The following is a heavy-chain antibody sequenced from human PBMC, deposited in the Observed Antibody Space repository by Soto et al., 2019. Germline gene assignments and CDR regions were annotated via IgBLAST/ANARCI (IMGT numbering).Heavy chain of an antibody. CDR2: IIPIFGTA. Sequence: QVQLVQSGAEVKKPGSSVKVSCKASGGTFSSYAISWVRQAPGQGLEWMGGIIPIFGTANYAQKFQGRVTITADESTRTAYRELSSLRSEDTAVYYCARGGGMVRGVINYYYGMDVWGQGTTVTVSS. CDR1: GGTFSSYA. D-gene: IGHD3-10*01. J-gene: IGHJ6*02. V-gene: IGHV1-69*01. CDR3: ARGGGMVRGVINYYYGMDV.